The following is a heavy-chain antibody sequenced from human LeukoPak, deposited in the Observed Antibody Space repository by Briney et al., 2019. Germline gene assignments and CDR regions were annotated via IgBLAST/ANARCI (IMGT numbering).Heavy chain of an antibody. CDR3: ARDSYGWNDVRIDYYYGMDV. CDR1: GFTFSSYW. Sequence: GGSLRLSCAASGFTFSSYWMSWVRQAPGKGLEGVANIKQDGSGKYYVASVKGRFTISRDSAKNSLYLQMNSLRAEDTAVYYCARDSYGWNDVRIDYYYGMDVWGRGTTVTVSS. J-gene: IGHJ6*02. CDR2: IKQDGSGK. V-gene: IGHV3-7*05. D-gene: IGHD1-1*01.